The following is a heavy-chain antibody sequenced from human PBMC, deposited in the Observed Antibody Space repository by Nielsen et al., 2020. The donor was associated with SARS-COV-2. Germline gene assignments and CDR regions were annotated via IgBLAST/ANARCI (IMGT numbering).Heavy chain of an antibody. CDR2: IYHSGST. CDR1: GGSISSSNW. V-gene: IGHV4-4*02. J-gene: IGHJ6*03. D-gene: IGHD4-17*01. Sequence: SETLSLTCAVSGGSISSSNWWSWVRQPPGKGLEWIGEIYHSGSTNYNPSLKSRVTISVDKSKNQFSLKLSSVTAADAAAYYCARVGTTDYYMDVWGKGTTVTVSS. CDR3: ARVGTTDYYMDV.